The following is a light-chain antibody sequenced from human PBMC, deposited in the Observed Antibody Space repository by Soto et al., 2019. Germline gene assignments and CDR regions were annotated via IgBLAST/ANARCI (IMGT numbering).Light chain of an antibody. Sequence: SALTQPRAESGSRGQSVTISCTGTSSDVGGYNYVSWYQHHPGKAPKLMIYDVTKRPSGVRDRFSASKSGNTASLTISGLQAEDEADYHCCSYAGSYTYVFGTGINVAVL. CDR3: CSYAGSYTYV. V-gene: IGLV2-11*01. CDR2: DVT. CDR1: SSDVGGYNY. J-gene: IGLJ1*01.